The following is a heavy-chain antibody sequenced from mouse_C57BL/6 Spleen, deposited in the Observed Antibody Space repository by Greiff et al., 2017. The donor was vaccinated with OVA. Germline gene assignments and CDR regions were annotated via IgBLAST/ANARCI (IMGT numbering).Heavy chain of an antibody. V-gene: IGHV1-12*01. CDR1: VSPFTRYN. CDR2: IYPGNGDT. Sequence: LQQSWAALVRPGASVKMSFKASVSPFTRYNMPLLQPTPCPGLAWIGAIYPGNGDTSYNQKFKGKATLTVDKSSSTAYMQLSSLTSEDSAVYFCARGDYDDGHWYFDVWGTGTTVTVSS. CDR3: ARGDYDDGHWYFDV. J-gene: IGHJ1*03. D-gene: IGHD2-4*01.